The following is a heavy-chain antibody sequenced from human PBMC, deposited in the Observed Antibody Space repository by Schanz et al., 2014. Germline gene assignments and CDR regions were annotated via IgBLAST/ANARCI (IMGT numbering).Heavy chain of an antibody. CDR3: ARGQRRTIGRPFGP. Sequence: QVYLVQSGPEVAEPGASLKVSCKTSGYTFSSFFITWVRQAPGQGLEWMGWMNPDSGNTGYAQKFQGRVTMTRDVSISTAYMELSSLASEDTAVYYCARGQRRTIGRPFGPWGQGTLVTVSS. CDR2: MNPDSGNT. D-gene: IGHD6-25*01. CDR1: GYTFSSFF. V-gene: IGHV1-8*01. J-gene: IGHJ5*02.